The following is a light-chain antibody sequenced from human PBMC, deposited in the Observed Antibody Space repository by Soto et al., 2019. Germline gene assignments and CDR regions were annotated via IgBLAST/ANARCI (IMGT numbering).Light chain of an antibody. J-gene: IGLJ2*01. CDR1: SSNIGAGYD. CDR2: GNS. Sequence: QSVLTQPPSVSGAPGQRVTISCTGSSSNIGAGYDVHWYQQLPGTAPKLLIYGNSNRPSGVPDRFSGSKSGTSASPAITGLQAEDEADYYCQSYDSSLSALVFGGGTKLTVL. CDR3: QSYDSSLSALV. V-gene: IGLV1-40*01.